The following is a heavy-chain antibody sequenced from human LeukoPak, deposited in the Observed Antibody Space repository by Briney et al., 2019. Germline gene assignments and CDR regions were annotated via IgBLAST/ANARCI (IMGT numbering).Heavy chain of an antibody. D-gene: IGHD2-2*01. V-gene: IGHV3-30*02. Sequence: GGSLRLSCVASGFTFSSYGMHWVRQVPGKGLEWVAFIRHDGSNINYADSVKGRFTISRDNSKNTLYLQMNSLRAEDTAVYYCAKAWGIVVVPAACDYWGQGTLVTVSS. CDR1: GFTFSSYG. J-gene: IGHJ4*02. CDR3: AKAWGIVVVPAACDY. CDR2: IRHDGSNI.